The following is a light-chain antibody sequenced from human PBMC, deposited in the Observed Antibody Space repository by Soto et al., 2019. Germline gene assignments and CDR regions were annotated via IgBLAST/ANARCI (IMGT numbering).Light chain of an antibody. CDR2: INI. CDR3: QSYDRSLSGTI. CDR1: TSNIGAGYD. J-gene: IGLJ2*01. V-gene: IGLV1-40*01. Sequence: QALLTQPPSVSGAPGQRVTISCTGSTSNIGAGYDVNWYQQLPGTAPKLLIYININRPSGVPDRFSGSKSGTSASLTITGLQTEDEADYFCQSYDRSLSGTIFGGGTKLTVL.